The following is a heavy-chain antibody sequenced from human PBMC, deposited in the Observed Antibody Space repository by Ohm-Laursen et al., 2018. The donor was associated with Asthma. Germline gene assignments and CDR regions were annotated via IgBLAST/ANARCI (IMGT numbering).Heavy chain of an antibody. J-gene: IGHJ6*02. D-gene: IGHD3-10*01. CDR3: ARDRGYYFYYYGIDV. CDR2: INSDGSST. V-gene: IGHV3-74*01. CDR1: GFTFSNYW. Sequence: SLRLSCAASGFTFSNYWMHWVRQAPGKGLAWVSRINSDGSSTSYADSVKGRFTISRDNAENTLYLQMNSLRAEDTAVYYCARDRGYYFYYYGIDVWGQGTTVTVSS.